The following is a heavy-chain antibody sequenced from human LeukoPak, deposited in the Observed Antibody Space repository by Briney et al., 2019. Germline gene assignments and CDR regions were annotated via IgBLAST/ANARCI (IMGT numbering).Heavy chain of an antibody. V-gene: IGHV3-30*02. CDR2: IRYDGNTK. CDR1: GFTFSSYG. J-gene: IGHJ4*02. Sequence: GGSLRLSCAASGFTFSSYGMHWVRQAPGKGLEWVAYIRYDGNTKYYADSVKGRFTISRDNSKNTLFLQMNSLRAEGTAVYYCAKGVLVPPTYFDYWGQGTLVTVSS. D-gene: IGHD3-3*01. CDR3: AKGVLVPPTYFDY.